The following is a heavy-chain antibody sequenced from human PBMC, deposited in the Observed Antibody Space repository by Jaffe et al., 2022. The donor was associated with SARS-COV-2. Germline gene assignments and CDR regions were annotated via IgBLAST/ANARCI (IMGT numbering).Heavy chain of an antibody. J-gene: IGHJ4*02. D-gene: IGHD3-3*01. CDR3: AILHDRFLEWLSHPFDY. V-gene: IGHV3-23*01. CDR2: ISGSGGST. CDR1: GFTFSSYA. Sequence: EVQLLESGGGLVQPGGSLRLSCAASGFTFSSYAMSWVRQAPGKGLEWVSAISGSGGSTYYADSVKGRFTISRDNSKNTLYLQMNSLRAEDTAVYYCAILHDRFLEWLSHPFDYWGQGTLVTVSS.